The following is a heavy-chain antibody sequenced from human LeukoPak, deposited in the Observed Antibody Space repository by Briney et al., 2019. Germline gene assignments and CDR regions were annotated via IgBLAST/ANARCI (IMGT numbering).Heavy chain of an antibody. J-gene: IGHJ4*02. CDR2: INTDGRIT. CDR3: TRDAGSFCDFDY. V-gene: IGHV3-64*02. Sequence: GGSLRLSCVASGFSFRNYAIHWVRQAPGKGLEYVSVINTDGRITYYADSVKGRFTISRDNSKNTVYLQMGSLRGEDMAVYYCTRDAGSFCDFDYWCQGALVTVSS. CDR1: GFSFRNYA. D-gene: IGHD1-26*01.